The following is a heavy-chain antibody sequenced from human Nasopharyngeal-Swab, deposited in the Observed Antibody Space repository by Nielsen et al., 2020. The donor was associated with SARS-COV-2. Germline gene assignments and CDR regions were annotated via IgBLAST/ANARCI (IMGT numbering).Heavy chain of an antibody. D-gene: IGHD4-11*01. J-gene: IGHJ4*02. CDR1: GYRFTSYW. Sequence: GGSLRLSCKGSGYRFTSYWIGWVRQMPGKGLEWMGIIYPGDSDTRYSPSFQGQVTISADKSVSTAYLQWSSLKASDTAMYYCARLETVPDYWGQGTLVTVSS. V-gene: IGHV5-51*01. CDR3: ARLETVPDY. CDR2: IYPGDSDT.